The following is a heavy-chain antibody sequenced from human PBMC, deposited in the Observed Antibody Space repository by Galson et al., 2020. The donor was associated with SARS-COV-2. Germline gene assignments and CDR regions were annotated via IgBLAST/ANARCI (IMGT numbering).Heavy chain of an antibody. D-gene: IGHD5-18*01. CDR1: GYSFTSYW. CDR3: ARQGASYSYGFSWADVPDYFDY. J-gene: IGHJ4*02. V-gene: IGHV5-51*01. Sequence: GESLKISCKGSGYSFTSYWIGWVRQMPGKGLEWMGIIYPGDSDTRYSPSFQGQVTISADKSISTAYLQWSSLKASDTAMYYCARQGASYSYGFSWADVPDYFDYWGQGTLVTVSS. CDR2: IYPGDSDT.